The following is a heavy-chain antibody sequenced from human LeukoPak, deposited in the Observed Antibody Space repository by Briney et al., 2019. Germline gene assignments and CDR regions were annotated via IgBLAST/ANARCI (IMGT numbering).Heavy chain of an antibody. J-gene: IGHJ6*02. Sequence: GGSLRLSCAASGFTFSSYAMSWVRQAPGKGLEWVSAISGSGGSTYYADSVKGRFTISRDNSKNTLYLQMNSPRAGDTAVYYCAKYDVVVPAAIISYYYYGMDVWGQGTTVTVSS. CDR1: GFTFSSYA. V-gene: IGHV3-23*01. D-gene: IGHD2-2*01. CDR2: ISGSGGST. CDR3: AKYDVVVPAAIISYYYYGMDV.